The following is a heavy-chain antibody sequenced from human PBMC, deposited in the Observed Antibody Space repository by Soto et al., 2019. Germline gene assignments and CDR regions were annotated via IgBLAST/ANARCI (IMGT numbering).Heavy chain of an antibody. V-gene: IGHV3-20*04. D-gene: IGHD2-15*01. CDR2: INWNGGST. J-gene: IGHJ4*02. Sequence: EVQLVESGGGVVRPGGSLRLSCAASGFTFDDYGMSWVRQAPGKGLEWVSGINWNGGSTGYADSVKGRFTISRDNAKNSLYLQMNRRRAEDTALYYCARGRSEYCSGGSCYSFDYWGQGTLVTVSS. CDR1: GFTFDDYG. CDR3: ARGRSEYCSGGSCYSFDY.